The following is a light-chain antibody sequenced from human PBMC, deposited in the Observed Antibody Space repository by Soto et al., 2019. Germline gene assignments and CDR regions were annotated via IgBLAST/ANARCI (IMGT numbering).Light chain of an antibody. CDR3: AAWDDSLSAEV. CDR1: SSNIGSNY. CDR2: RDN. Sequence: QSVLTQPLSASGTPGQRVTISCSGSSSNIGSNYVYWYQQLPGTAPKLLICRDNERPSGVPDRFSGSKSGTSASLAISGLRSEDEADYYCAAWDDSLSAEVFGGGTKLTVL. V-gene: IGLV1-47*01. J-gene: IGLJ2*01.